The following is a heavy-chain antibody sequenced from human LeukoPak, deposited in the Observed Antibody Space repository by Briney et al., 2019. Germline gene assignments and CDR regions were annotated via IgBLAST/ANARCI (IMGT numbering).Heavy chain of an antibody. CDR3: ARGLDGSGSWTSYYYYYYMDV. CDR2: IIPIFGTA. V-gene: IGHV1-69*13. J-gene: IGHJ6*03. D-gene: IGHD3-10*01. Sequence: SVKVSCKASGGTFSSYAISWVRQAPGQGLEWMGGIIPIFGTANYAQKFQGRVTITADESTSTAYMELSSLRSEDTAVYYCARGLDGSGSWTSYYYYYYMDVWGKGTTVTISS. CDR1: GGTFSSYA.